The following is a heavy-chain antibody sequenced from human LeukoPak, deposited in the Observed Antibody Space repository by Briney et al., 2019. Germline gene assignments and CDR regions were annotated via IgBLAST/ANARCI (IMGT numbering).Heavy chain of an antibody. J-gene: IGHJ4*02. Sequence: GGSLRLSCAASGFTFSSYEMNWVRQAPGKGLEWVSYISGSGSPTYYADSVKGRFTISRDNAKNSLYLQMNSLRTEDTGVYYCARDLTPDALGASIGGDYWGQGTLVTVSS. D-gene: IGHD1-26*01. CDR3: ARDLTPDALGASIGGDY. V-gene: IGHV3-48*03. CDR1: GFTFSSYE. CDR2: ISGSGSPT.